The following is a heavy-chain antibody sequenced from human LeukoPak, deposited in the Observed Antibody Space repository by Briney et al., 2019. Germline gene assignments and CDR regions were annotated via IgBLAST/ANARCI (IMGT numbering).Heavy chain of an antibody. J-gene: IGHJ4*02. CDR2: ISYDGTNK. CDR3: AKRYSSAWDFDN. CDR1: GFTFSSYG. Sequence: PGRSLRLSCAASGFTFSSYGIHWVRQAPGKGLEWVAAISYDGTNKYYTGSVKGRFTISRDNSQNTVYLQMNSLRAEDTAVYFCAKRYSSAWDFDNWGQGTLVTVSS. V-gene: IGHV3-30*18. D-gene: IGHD6-19*01.